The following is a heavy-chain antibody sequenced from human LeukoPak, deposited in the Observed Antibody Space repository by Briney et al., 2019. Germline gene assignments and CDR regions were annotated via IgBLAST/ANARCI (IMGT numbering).Heavy chain of an antibody. CDR1: GGSISSGGYS. CDR3: ASSTVTKVGDAFDI. Sequence: SQTLSLTCAVSGGSISSGGYSWSWIRQLPGKGLEWIGYIYHSGSTYYNPSLKSRVTISVDRSKNQFSLKLSSVTAADTAVYYCASSTVTKVGDAFDIWGQGTMVTVSS. CDR2: IYHSGST. V-gene: IGHV4-30-2*01. J-gene: IGHJ3*02. D-gene: IGHD4-17*01.